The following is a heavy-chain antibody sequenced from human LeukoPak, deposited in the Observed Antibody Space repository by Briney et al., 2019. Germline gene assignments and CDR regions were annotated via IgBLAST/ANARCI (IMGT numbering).Heavy chain of an antibody. D-gene: IGHD3-3*01. Sequence: SETLSLTCTVSGGSISSHYWSWIRQPPGKGLEWIGYIYYSGSTNYNPSLKSRVTISVDTSKNQFSLKLSSVTAADTAVYYCARRPATYYDFWSGYPGGAFDIWGQGTMVTVSS. J-gene: IGHJ3*02. CDR1: GGSISSHY. CDR2: IYYSGST. V-gene: IGHV4-59*11. CDR3: ARRPATYYDFWSGYPGGAFDI.